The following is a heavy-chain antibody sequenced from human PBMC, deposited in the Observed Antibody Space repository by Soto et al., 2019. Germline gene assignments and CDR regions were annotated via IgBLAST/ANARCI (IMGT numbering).Heavy chain of an antibody. CDR2: INQDGSTI. V-gene: IGHV3-7*03. CDR3: ARSSGTIFGVVIIGEFDY. CDR1: GFTFSTYW. D-gene: IGHD3-3*01. J-gene: IGHJ4*02. Sequence: PGGSLRLSCAASGFTFSTYWMTWVRQAPEKRLEWVASINQDGSTIYYVDSVKGRFTISRDDAKNSLYLQMNSLTAADTAVYYCARSSGTIFGVVIIGEFDYWGQGTLVTVSS.